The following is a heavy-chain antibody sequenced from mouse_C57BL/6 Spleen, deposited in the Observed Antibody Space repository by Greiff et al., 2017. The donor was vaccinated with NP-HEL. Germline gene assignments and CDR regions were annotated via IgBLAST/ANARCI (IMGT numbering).Heavy chain of an antibody. V-gene: IGHV5-17*01. CDR2: ISSGSSTI. CDR1: GFTFSDYG. CDR3: ARSYENAMDY. Sequence: EVNVVESGGGLVKPGGSLKLSCAASGFTFSDYGMHWVRQAPEKGLEWVAYISSGSSTIYYADTVKGRFTISRDNAKNTLFLQMTSLRSEDTAMYYCARSYENAMDYWGQGTSVTVSS. D-gene: IGHD2-3*01. J-gene: IGHJ4*01.